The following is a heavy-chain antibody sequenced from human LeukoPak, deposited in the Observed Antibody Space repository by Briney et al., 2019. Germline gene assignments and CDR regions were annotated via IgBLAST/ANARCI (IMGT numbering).Heavy chain of an antibody. CDR1: GFTFSIYA. CDR3: ARDPYYYDSSGYGY. Sequence: PGGSLRLSCAASGFTFSIYAMIWVRQAPGKGLEWVSAISATNGNTYYADSVKGRFTISRDNAKNSLYLQMNSLRAEDTAVYYCARDPYYYDSSGYGYWGQGTLVTVSS. CDR2: ISATNGNT. D-gene: IGHD3-22*01. V-gene: IGHV3-23*01. J-gene: IGHJ4*02.